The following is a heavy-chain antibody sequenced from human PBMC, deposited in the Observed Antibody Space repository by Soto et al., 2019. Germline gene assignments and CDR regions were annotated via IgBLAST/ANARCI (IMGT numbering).Heavy chain of an antibody. V-gene: IGHV4-59*01. Sequence: SETLSLTCTVSGGSISSYYWRWIRQPPGKGLEWIGNIYYSGSTNYNPSLKSRVTISVDTSKNQFSLKLSSVTAADTAVYYCARERYYGMDVWGQGTTVTVSS. CDR1: GGSISSYY. J-gene: IGHJ6*02. CDR2: IYYSGST. CDR3: ARERYYGMDV.